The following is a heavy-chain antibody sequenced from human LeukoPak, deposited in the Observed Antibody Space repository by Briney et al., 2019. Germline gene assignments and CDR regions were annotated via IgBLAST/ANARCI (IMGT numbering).Heavy chain of an antibody. CDR2: ISGSGGST. J-gene: IGHJ4*02. D-gene: IGHD3-22*01. Sequence: GGSLRLSCAASGFTFSSYAMSWVRQAPGKGLEWVSAISGSGGSTYYADSVKGRFTISRDNSKNTLYLQMNSLRAEDTAVYYCAKLLGHLDYYDSSGYPPDYWGQGTLVTVSS. CDR3: AKLLGHLDYYDSSGYPPDY. V-gene: IGHV3-23*01. CDR1: GFTFSSYA.